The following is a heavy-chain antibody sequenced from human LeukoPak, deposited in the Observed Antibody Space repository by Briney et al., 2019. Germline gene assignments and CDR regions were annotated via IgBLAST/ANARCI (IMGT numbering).Heavy chain of an antibody. J-gene: IGHJ3*02. CDR1: GFTYSDYY. CDR3: ASMVRGWQLAFDI. CDR2: ISSSGSTI. D-gene: IGHD3-10*01. Sequence: GGSLRLSCAASGFTYSDYYMSWIRQAPGKGLEWVSYISSSGSTIYYADSVKGRFTISRDNAKNSLYLQMNSLRAEDTAVYYGASMVRGWQLAFDIWGQGTMVTVSS. V-gene: IGHV3-11*01.